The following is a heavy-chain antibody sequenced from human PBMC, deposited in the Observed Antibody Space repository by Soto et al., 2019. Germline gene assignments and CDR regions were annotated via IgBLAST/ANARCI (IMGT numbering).Heavy chain of an antibody. V-gene: IGHV1-69*02. CDR3: ASQGGPTAYGMDV. Sequence: QVQLVQSGAEVKKPGSSVKVSCKASGGTFSSYTISWVRQAPGQGLEWMGRIIPILGIANYAQKFQGRVTITADKCTSTAYMELSSLRSEDTAVYYCASQGGPTAYGMDVWGQGTTVTVSS. J-gene: IGHJ6*02. D-gene: IGHD4-17*01. CDR1: GGTFSSYT. CDR2: IIPILGIA.